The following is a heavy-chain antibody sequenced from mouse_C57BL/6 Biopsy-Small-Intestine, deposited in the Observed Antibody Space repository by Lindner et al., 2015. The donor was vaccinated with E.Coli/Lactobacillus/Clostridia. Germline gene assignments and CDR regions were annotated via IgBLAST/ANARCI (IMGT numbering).Heavy chain of an antibody. CDR2: IDPANGDT. CDR3: AARGEYD. V-gene: IGHV14-4*01. J-gene: IGHJ2*01. D-gene: IGHD5-2*01. Sequence: VQLQESGAELVRPGASVKLSCTASGFNIKDDYIHWMKQRPEQGLEWIGRIDPANGDTQYAPKFQDKATITADTSSNTAYLHLSNLTSEDAAVYYCAARGEYDWGQGTTLSVST. CDR1: GFNIKDDY.